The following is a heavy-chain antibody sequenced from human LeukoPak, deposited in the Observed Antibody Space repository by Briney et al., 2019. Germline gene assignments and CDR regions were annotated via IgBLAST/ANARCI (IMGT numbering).Heavy chain of an antibody. CDR3: ARGRGYYDRLETGNFDY. Sequence: ASVKVSCKASGYTFTGYYMHWVRQAPGQGLEWMGIINPSGGSTSCAQKFQGRVTMTRDTSTSTVYMELSSLRSEDTAVYYCARGRGYYDRLETGNFDYWGQGTLVTVSS. J-gene: IGHJ4*02. CDR1: GYTFTGYY. CDR2: INPSGGST. D-gene: IGHD3-9*01. V-gene: IGHV1-46*01.